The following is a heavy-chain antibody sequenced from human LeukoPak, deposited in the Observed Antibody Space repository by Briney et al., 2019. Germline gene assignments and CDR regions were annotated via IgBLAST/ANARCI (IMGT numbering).Heavy chain of an antibody. Sequence: ASVKVSCKASGYTFTSYGISWVRQAPGQGLEWMGWITPNSGGTNHAQSFQGRVTMTRDTSMSTAYMELSSLKFDDTAVYYCARDLFWTGYYYFDYWGQGTLVTVSS. CDR1: GYTFTSYG. CDR2: ITPNSGGT. J-gene: IGHJ4*02. V-gene: IGHV1-2*02. D-gene: IGHD3/OR15-3a*01. CDR3: ARDLFWTGYYYFDY.